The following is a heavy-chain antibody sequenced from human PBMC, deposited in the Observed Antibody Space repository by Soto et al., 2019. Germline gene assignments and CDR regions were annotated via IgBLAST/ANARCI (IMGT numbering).Heavy chain of an antibody. Sequence: PGGSLRLSCAASGFTFSGYAMHWVRQAPGKGLEYVSAISSNGGSTYYANSVKGRFTISRDNSKNTLYLQMGSLRAEDMAVYYCARGQRYLLAYSGQGSLVPGSS. CDR1: GFTFSGYA. CDR2: ISSNGGST. V-gene: IGHV3-64*01. J-gene: IGHJ4*02. D-gene: IGHD2-2*01. CDR3: ARGQRYLLAY.